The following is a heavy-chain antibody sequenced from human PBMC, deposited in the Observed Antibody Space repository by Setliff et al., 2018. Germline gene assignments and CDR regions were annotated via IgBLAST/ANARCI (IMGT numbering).Heavy chain of an antibody. Sequence: ASETLSLTCTAYGGTFSDYYWTWIRQPPGKGLEWIGEINHSGTTNYNPFLKSRVTISVDTSKNQFSLTMSSVTAADAAVYYCARGRNVAARLLDTWGQGSRVTVSS. CDR3: ARGRNVAARLLDT. J-gene: IGHJ5*02. CDR1: GGTFSDYY. V-gene: IGHV4-34*01. CDR2: INHSGTT. D-gene: IGHD6-6*01.